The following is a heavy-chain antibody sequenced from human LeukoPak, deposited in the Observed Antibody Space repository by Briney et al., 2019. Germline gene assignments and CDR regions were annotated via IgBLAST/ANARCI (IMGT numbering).Heavy chain of an antibody. J-gene: IGHJ4*02. D-gene: IGHD3-16*02. V-gene: IGHV3-23*01. CDR2: ISGSGEST. CDR1: GFAFSTYW. Sequence: GGSLRLSCAASGFAFSTYWMSWVRQAPGKGLEWVSSISGSGESTYYADYVKGRFTVSRDNSKNTVNLQLNSLRAEDTAVYYCAKDAIGQYRPYYFDCWGQGTLVTVSS. CDR3: AKDAIGQYRPYYFDC.